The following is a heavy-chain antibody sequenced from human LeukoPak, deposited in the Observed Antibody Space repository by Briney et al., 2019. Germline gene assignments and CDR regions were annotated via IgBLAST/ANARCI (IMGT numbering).Heavy chain of an antibody. Sequence: ASVKVSCKASGYTFTSYAMHWVRQAPGQRLEWMGWINAGNGNTKYSQKFQGRVTITRDTSASTAYMELRSLRSDDTAVYYCARVTISGGYYPYNWFDPWGQGTLVTVSS. J-gene: IGHJ5*02. CDR3: ARVTISGGYYPYNWFDP. CDR1: GYTFTSYA. D-gene: IGHD3-22*01. V-gene: IGHV1-3*01. CDR2: INAGNGNT.